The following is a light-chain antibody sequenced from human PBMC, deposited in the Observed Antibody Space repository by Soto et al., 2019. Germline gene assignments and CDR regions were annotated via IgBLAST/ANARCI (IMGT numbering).Light chain of an antibody. J-gene: IGKJ1*01. V-gene: IGKV1-39*01. CDR2: AAS. CDR3: QQSYSTLTWT. CDR1: QSISSY. Sequence: DIQTTQSPSCLSASVGDRFTITCLSSQSISSYLNWYQQKPGKAPKLLIYAASSLQSGVPSRFSGSGSGTDFTLTISSLQPEDFATYYCQQSYSTLTWTFGQGTKVDI.